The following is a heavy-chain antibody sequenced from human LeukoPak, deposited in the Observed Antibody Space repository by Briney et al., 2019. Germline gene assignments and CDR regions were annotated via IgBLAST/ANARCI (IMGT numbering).Heavy chain of an antibody. D-gene: IGHD1-1*01. J-gene: IGHJ2*01. CDR1: GGSISSYH. Sequence: SETLSLTRTVSGGSISSYHWSWIRQPPGKGLEWIGYIYYSGSTNYNPSLKSRVTISVDTSKNQFSLKLSSVTAADTAVYYCASSPDLNWVWYFDLWGRGTLVTVSS. CDR3: ASSPDLNWVWYFDL. V-gene: IGHV4-59*01. CDR2: IYYSGST.